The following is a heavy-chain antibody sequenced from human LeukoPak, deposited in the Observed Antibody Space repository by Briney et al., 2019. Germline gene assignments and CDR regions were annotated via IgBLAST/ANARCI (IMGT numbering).Heavy chain of an antibody. CDR1: GVTVSSNY. V-gene: IGHV3-53*01. J-gene: IGHJ6*03. D-gene: IGHD6-6*01. Sequence: GGSLRLSCAASGVTVSSNYMSWVRQAPGKGLEWVSVIYSGGSTYYADSEKGRFTISRDNSKNTLYLQMNSLRAEDTAVYYCARVLAARPTYYYYYYMDVWGKGTTVTVSS. CDR2: IYSGGST. CDR3: ARVLAARPTYYYYYYMDV.